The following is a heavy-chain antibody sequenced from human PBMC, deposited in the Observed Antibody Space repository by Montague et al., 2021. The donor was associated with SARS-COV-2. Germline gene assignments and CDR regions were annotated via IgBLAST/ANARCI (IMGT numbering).Heavy chain of an antibody. D-gene: IGHD2-15*01. J-gene: IGHJ6*02. Sequence: SLRLSCAASGFTVTYNYMSWVRQAPGKGLEWVSVIYSGGNTYYADSVTGRFTISRGDSKNTLHLQMNSLRAEDTAVYYCARDYCSGGICYEGYGMDVWGQGTTVTVSS. CDR1: GFTVTYNY. CDR2: IYSGGNT. CDR3: ARDYCSGGICYEGYGMDV. V-gene: IGHV3-53*01.